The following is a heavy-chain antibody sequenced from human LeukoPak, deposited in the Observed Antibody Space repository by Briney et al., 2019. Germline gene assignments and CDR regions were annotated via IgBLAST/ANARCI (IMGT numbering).Heavy chain of an antibody. J-gene: IGHJ4*02. Sequence: GGSLRLSCAASGFTFNNCAMCWVRQVPGKGLEWVSTVSGSGSNTHYADSVKGRFTISRDNSKNTLYLQINGLRAEDTAVYYCAKMCSGGSAVDYWGQGTPVTVSS. CDR3: AKMCSGGSAVDY. V-gene: IGHV3-23*01. CDR1: GFTFNNCA. D-gene: IGHD2-15*01. CDR2: VSGSGSNT.